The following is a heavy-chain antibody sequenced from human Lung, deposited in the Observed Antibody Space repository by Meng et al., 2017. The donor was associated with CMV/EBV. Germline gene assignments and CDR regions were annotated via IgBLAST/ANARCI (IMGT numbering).Heavy chain of an antibody. V-gene: IGHV1-2*02. CDR1: GYTFTGYY. J-gene: IGHJ5*02. CDR2: INPNSGGT. D-gene: IGHD2-15*01. CDR3: ARELDLQLGYCSGGSCYGRGNWFDP. Sequence: ASXXVSXKASGYTFTGYYMHWVRQAPGQGLEWMGWINPNSGGTNYAQKFQGRVTMTRDTSISTAYMELSRLRSDDTAVYYCARELDLQLGYCSGGSCYGRGNWFDPWXQGTXVTVSS.